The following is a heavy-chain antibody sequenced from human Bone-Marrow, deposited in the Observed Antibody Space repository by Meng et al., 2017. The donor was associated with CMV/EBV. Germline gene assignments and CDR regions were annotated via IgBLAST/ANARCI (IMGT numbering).Heavy chain of an antibody. CDR1: GGSISSSSYY. V-gene: IGHV4-39*01. CDR2: IYYSGST. Sequence: SETLSLTCTVSGGSISSSSYYWGWIRQPPGKGLEWIGSIYYSGSTYYNPSLKSRVTISVDTSKNQFSLKLSSVTAADTAVYYCARQGRWFGELWDFDYWGQGTLVTASS. CDR3: ARQGRWFGELWDFDY. D-gene: IGHD3-10*01. J-gene: IGHJ4*02.